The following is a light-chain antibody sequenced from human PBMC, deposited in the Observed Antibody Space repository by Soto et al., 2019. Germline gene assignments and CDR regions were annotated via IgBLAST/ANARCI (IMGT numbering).Light chain of an antibody. CDR3: SSYAGNNVV. CDR2: EVS. Sequence: QSVLTQPPSASGAPGQSVTISCTGTSSDVGGYNYVSWYQQHPGKAPKLMIYEVSKRPSAVPDRFSGSKSGNTASLTVSGLQAEDEADYYCSSYAGNNVVFGGGTKLTVL. CDR1: SSDVGGYNY. J-gene: IGLJ2*01. V-gene: IGLV2-8*01.